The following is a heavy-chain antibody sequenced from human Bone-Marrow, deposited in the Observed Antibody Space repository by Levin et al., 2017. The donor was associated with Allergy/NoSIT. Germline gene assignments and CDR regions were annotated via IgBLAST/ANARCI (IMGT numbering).Heavy chain of an antibody. D-gene: IGHD1-26*01. CDR2: MYIGGGT. J-gene: IGHJ5*02. V-gene: IGHV3-66*01. Sequence: AGGSLRLSCAASGFSVSNNYMNWVRQAPGKGLEWVSIMYIGGGTNYADSVKGRFTISRDNSKNTLYLQMNSLRAEDTAVYYCARSQGGAFDPWGQGTLVTVSS. CDR3: ARSQGGAFDP. CDR1: GFSVSNNY.